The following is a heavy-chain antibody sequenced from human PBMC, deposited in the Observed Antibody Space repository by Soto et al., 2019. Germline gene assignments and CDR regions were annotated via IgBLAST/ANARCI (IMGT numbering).Heavy chain of an antibody. J-gene: IGHJ4*02. D-gene: IGHD3-9*01. V-gene: IGHV4-31*03. CDR3: ARAYYDILTGQYYFDY. Sequence: ASETLSLTCTVSGGSISSGGYYWSWIRQHPGKGLEWIGYIYYSGSTYYNPSLKSRVTISVDTSKNQFSLKLSSVTAADTAVYYCARAYYDILTGQYYFDYWGQGTLVTVSS. CDR1: GGSISSGGYY. CDR2: IYYSGST.